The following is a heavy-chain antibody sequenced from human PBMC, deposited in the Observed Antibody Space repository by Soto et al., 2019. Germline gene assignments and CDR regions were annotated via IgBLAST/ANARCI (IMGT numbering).Heavy chain of an antibody. CDR1: GGSISSSSYY. CDR3: ARSMTTVVTLDY. J-gene: IGHJ4*02. CDR2: IYYSGSN. V-gene: IGHV4-39*01. Sequence: QLQLQESGPGLVKPSETLSLTCTVSGGSISSSSYYWGWIRQPPGKGLEWIGSIYYSGSNYYNPSLKSRVTISVDTSKNQFSLKLSSVTAADTAVYYCARSMTTVVTLDYWGQGTLVTVSS. D-gene: IGHD4-17*01.